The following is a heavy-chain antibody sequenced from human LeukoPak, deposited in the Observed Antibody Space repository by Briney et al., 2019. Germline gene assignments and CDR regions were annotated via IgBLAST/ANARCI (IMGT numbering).Heavy chain of an antibody. CDR3: ARGVTYYYDSSGYPLFDY. V-gene: IGHV4-39*01. CDR2: IYYSGST. Sequence: SETLSLTCTVSGGSISSSSYYWGWIRQPPGKGLEWIGSIYYSGSTYYNPSLKSRVTISVDTSKNQFSLKLSSVTAADTAVYYCARGVTYYYDSSGYPLFDYWGQGTLVTVSS. J-gene: IGHJ4*02. CDR1: GGSISSSSYY. D-gene: IGHD3-22*01.